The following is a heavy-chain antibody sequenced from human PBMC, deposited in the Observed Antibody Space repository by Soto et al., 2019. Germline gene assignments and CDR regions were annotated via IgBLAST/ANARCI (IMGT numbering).Heavy chain of an antibody. CDR3: ARRNVYGSGSYSFDY. D-gene: IGHD3-10*01. Sequence: QVQLVQSGAEVKKPGASVKVSCKASGYTFTNYAMHWVRQAPGQRLEWMGWINAAIGNTKYSQKFQGSATITRDTSENTAYMELSSLRSEDTAVYYCARRNVYGSGSYSFDYWGQGTLVTVSS. CDR2: INAAIGNT. V-gene: IGHV1-3*01. CDR1: GYTFTNYA. J-gene: IGHJ4*02.